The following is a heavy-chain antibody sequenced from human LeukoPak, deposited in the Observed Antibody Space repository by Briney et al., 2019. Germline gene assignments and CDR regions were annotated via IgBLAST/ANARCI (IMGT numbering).Heavy chain of an antibody. CDR3: ARENGYNAFDY. CDR2: IYYSGSN. Sequence: SETLSLTCTVSGGSISSYYWSWIRQPPGKGLEWIGYIYYSGSNNYNPSLKSRVTISVDTSKNQFSLKLSSVTAADTAVYYCARENGYNAFDYWGQGTLVTVSS. D-gene: IGHD5-24*01. V-gene: IGHV4-59*01. CDR1: GGSISSYY. J-gene: IGHJ4*02.